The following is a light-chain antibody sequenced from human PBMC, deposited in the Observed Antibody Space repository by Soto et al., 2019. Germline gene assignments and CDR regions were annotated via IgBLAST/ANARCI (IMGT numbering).Light chain of an antibody. J-gene: IGKJ5*01. CDR1: QSISSY. CDR2: VAS. CDR3: QQSYSTPRIT. Sequence: DIQMTQSPSSLSASVGDRVTITCRASQSISSYLSWYQQKPGKAPKLLINVASTLQSGVPSRFSGSGSGTDFTLAISSLQPEDFATYYCQQSYSTPRITFGQGTRLEIK. V-gene: IGKV1-39*01.